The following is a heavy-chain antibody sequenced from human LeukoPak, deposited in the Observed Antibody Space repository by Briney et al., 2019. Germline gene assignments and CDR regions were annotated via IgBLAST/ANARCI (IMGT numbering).Heavy chain of an antibody. V-gene: IGHV4-59*01. J-gene: IGHJ3*02. Sequence: SETLSLTCTVSGGSISSYYWSWIRQPPGKGLEWIGYIYYSGSTNYNPSLKSRVTISVDTSKNQFSLKLSSVTSADTAVYYCARGKFSAKYGSGSYYNRNGAFDIWGQRTMVTVSS. CDR2: IYYSGST. CDR3: ARGKFSAKYGSGSYYNRNGAFDI. CDR1: GGSISSYY. D-gene: IGHD3-10*01.